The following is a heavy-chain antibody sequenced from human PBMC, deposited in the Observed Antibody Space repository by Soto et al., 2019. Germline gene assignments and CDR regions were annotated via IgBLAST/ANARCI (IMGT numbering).Heavy chain of an antibody. Sequence: QVQLVESGGGVVQPGTSLRLSCAASGFTSSSFVIHWVRQAPGKGLEWLAVISSDGNNQYYADSVKGRFTISRDNSNRPLYLQVNRLRAEDTAVYFCAKERGVLEAFDMWGQVTMVTVS. CDR1: GFTSSSFV. CDR3: AKERGVLEAFDM. CDR2: ISSDGNNQ. D-gene: IGHD3-10*01. V-gene: IGHV3-30*18. J-gene: IGHJ3*02.